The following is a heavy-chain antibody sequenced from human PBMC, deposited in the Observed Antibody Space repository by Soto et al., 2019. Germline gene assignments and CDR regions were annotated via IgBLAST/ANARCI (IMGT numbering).Heavy chain of an antibody. CDR2: IYYSGST. Sequence: SETLSLTCTVSGGSISSGGYYWIWIRQHPGKGLEWIGYIYYSGSTYYNPSLKSRVTISVDTSKNQFSLKLSSVTAADTAVYYCARDPTGYSSSWYDYWGQGTLVTVSS. V-gene: IGHV4-31*03. CDR3: ARDPTGYSSSWYDY. J-gene: IGHJ4*02. D-gene: IGHD6-13*01. CDR1: GGSISSGGYY.